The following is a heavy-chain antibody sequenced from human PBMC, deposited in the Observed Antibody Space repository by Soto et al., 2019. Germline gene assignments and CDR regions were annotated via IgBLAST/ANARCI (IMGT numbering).Heavy chain of an antibody. V-gene: IGHV3-74*03. CDR3: VRDIR. Sequence: EVQLVESGGGLVQPGGSLRLSCAASGFTFSSQWMYWVRQSPGKGPVWVSYINSDGSRIAYADSVKGRFTISRDNAKNTLYLQLNSLRVEDTAVYYCVRDIRWGRVTLVNVSS. CDR1: GFTFSSQW. J-gene: IGHJ2*01. CDR2: INSDGSRI.